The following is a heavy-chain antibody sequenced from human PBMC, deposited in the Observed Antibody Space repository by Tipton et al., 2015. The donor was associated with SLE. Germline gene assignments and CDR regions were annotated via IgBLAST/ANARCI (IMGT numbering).Heavy chain of an antibody. V-gene: IGHV3-9*01. CDR2: ISWNSGSI. CDR1: GFTFDDYA. CDR3: AKGGIAVANWFDP. Sequence: SLRLSCAASGFTFDDYAMHWVRQAPGKGLEWVSGISWNSGSIGYADSVKGRFTISRDNAKNSLYLQMNSLRAEDTALYYCAKGGIAVANWFDPWGQGTLVTVSS. J-gene: IGHJ5*02. D-gene: IGHD6-19*01.